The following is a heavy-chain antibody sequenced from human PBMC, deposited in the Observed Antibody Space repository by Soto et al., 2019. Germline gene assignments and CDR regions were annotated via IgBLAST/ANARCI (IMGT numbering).Heavy chain of an antibody. CDR3: ARHGVWFGELSAHFDY. CDR2: IYYSGST. J-gene: IGHJ4*02. Sequence: KPSETLSLTCTVSGGSISSSSYYWGWIRQPPGKGLEWIGSIYYSGSTYYNPSLKSRVTISVNTSKNQFSLKLSSVTAADTAVYYCARHGVWFGELSAHFDYWGQGTLVTVSS. V-gene: IGHV4-39*01. CDR1: GGSISSSSYY. D-gene: IGHD3-10*01.